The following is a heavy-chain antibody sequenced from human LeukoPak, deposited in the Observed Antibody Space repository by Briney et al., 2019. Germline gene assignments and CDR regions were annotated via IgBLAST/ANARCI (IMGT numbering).Heavy chain of an antibody. CDR3: VRWGRGDLPLFD. Sequence: PSETLSLTCTVSGGSVSSGSYYWSWIRQPPGKGLEWIGYIYYSGSTNYNPSLKSRVTISVDTSKNQFSLKLSSVTAADTAVYYCVRWGRGDLPLFDWGQGTLVTVSS. CDR2: IYYSGST. V-gene: IGHV4-61*01. CDR1: GGSVSSGSYY. J-gene: IGHJ4*02. D-gene: IGHD3-10*02.